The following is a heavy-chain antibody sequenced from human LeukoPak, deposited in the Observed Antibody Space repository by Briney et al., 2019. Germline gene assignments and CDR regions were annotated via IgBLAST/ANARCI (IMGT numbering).Heavy chain of an antibody. V-gene: IGHV3-23*01. D-gene: IGHD3-22*01. CDR2: ISPSGGNT. J-gene: IGHJ4*02. Sequence: GGSLRLSCAASGFTFDSYGMSWVRQAPGKGLEWVSFISPSGGNTSNADSVEGRFTISRDNSRDTLYLQMNSLRDEDTAGYYCAIMHGYYDGSGYWVQWGQGTLVTVSS. CDR1: GFTFDSYG. CDR3: AIMHGYYDGSGYWVQ.